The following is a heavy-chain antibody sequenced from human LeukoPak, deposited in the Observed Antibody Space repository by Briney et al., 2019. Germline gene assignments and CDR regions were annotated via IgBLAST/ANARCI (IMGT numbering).Heavy chain of an antibody. V-gene: IGHV4-59*01. CDR2: IYYSGGT. Sequence: PSETLSLTCTVSGGSISSYYWSWIRQPPGKGLEWIGCIYYSGGTNYNPSLKSRVTISVDTSKNQFSLKLSSVTAADTAVYYCARAPYYYDSSGYHGNNWFDPWGQGTLVTVSS. CDR1: GGSISSYY. CDR3: ARAPYYYDSSGYHGNNWFDP. J-gene: IGHJ5*02. D-gene: IGHD3-22*01.